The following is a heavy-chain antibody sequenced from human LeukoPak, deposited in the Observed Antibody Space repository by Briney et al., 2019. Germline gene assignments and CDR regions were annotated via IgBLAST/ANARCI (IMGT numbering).Heavy chain of an antibody. CDR1: GFTFSSYA. CDR3: AKTKYYYDSSGYYYDY. J-gene: IGHJ4*02. V-gene: IGHV3-23*01. CDR2: ISGSGGST. Sequence: PGGSLRLSCAASGFTFSSYAMSWVRQAPGKGLGWVSAISGSGGSTYYADSVKGRFTISRDNSKNTLYLQMNSLRAEDTAVYYCAKTKYYYDSSGYYYDYWGQGTLVTVSS. D-gene: IGHD3-22*01.